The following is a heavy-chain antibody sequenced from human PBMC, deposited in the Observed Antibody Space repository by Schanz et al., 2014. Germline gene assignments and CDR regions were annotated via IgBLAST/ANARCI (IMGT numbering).Heavy chain of an antibody. J-gene: IGHJ5*02. CDR1: GFTFSSYA. CDR3: AKAADWPVTRFDP. D-gene: IGHD3-9*01. V-gene: IGHV3-23*01. CDR2: ISGSGGNT. Sequence: EVQLLESGGGLVQPGGSLRLSCAASGFTFSSYAMSWVRQAPGKGLEWVSIISGSGGNTYYADAVRGRFTISRDNSKTTVYLQMSSLRAEDTAVYYCAKAADWPVTRFDPWGQGTLVTVSS.